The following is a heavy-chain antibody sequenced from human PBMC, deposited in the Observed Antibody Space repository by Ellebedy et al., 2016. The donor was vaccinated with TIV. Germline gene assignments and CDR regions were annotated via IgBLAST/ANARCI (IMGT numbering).Heavy chain of an antibody. V-gene: IGHV3-30*18. D-gene: IGHD3-22*01. Sequence: GGSLRLXXAASGFTFSSYGMHWVRQAPGKGLEWVAVISYDGSNKYYADSVKGRFTISRDNSKNTLYLQMSSLRAEDTAVYYCAKPGDSSGYFDYWGQGTLVTVSS. CDR1: GFTFSSYG. CDR3: AKPGDSSGYFDY. CDR2: ISYDGSNK. J-gene: IGHJ4*02.